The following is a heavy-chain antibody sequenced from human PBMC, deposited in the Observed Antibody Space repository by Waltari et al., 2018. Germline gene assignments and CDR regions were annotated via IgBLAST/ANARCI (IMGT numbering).Heavy chain of an antibody. Sequence: QVQLVQSGAEVKKPGASVKVSCKASGYTFTSYDINWVRQATGQGLEWMGWVNPNSGNTGYAQKFQGRVTMTRNTSISTAYMELSSLRSEDTAVYYCARPYCSSTSCYQAFDIWGQGTMVTVSS. CDR1: GYTFTSYD. J-gene: IGHJ3*02. V-gene: IGHV1-8*01. D-gene: IGHD2-2*01. CDR3: ARPYCSSTSCYQAFDI. CDR2: VNPNSGNT.